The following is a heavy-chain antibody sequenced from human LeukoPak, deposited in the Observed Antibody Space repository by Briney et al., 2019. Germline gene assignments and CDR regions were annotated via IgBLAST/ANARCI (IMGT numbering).Heavy chain of an antibody. V-gene: IGHV5-51*01. Sequence: GESLKISCKGSGYNFTNDWIGWVRQMPGKGLEWVGMIYPDDSDTRYSPSFQGQVTISADKSINTACLQWGSLKASDTAMYYCARQGSYSSSWYNIDYWGQGTPVTVSS. J-gene: IGHJ4*02. CDR2: IYPDDSDT. CDR1: GYNFTNDW. D-gene: IGHD6-13*01. CDR3: ARQGSYSSSWYNIDY.